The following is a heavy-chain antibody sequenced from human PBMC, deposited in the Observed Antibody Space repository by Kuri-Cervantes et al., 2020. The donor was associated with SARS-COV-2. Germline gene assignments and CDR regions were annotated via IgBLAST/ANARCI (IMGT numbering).Heavy chain of an antibody. CDR1: GYTFTGYY. CDR3: AREIYDFWSGSVNRYYYYYMDV. D-gene: IGHD3-3*01. J-gene: IGHJ6*03. Sequence: ASVKVSCKASGYTFTGYYMHWVRQAPGQGLEWMGWISPNSGGTNYAQKFQGRVTMTRDTSISTAYMELSSLRSEDTAVYYCAREIYDFWSGSVNRYYYYYMDVWGKGTTVTVSS. V-gene: IGHV1-2*02. CDR2: ISPNSGGT.